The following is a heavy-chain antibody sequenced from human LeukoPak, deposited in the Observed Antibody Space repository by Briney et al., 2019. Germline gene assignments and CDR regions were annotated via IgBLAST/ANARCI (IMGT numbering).Heavy chain of an antibody. Sequence: ASVKVSCKTFGYTFTSNYMHWVRQAPGQGPEWMGVISPGGGSTTYAQKFQGRVTLTRDMSTSTDYLELSSLRSDDTAVYYCARNIWFGESSDAFDIWGQGTMVTVSS. CDR2: ISPGGGST. J-gene: IGHJ3*02. CDR3: ARNIWFGESSDAFDI. CDR1: GYTFTSNY. D-gene: IGHD3-10*01. V-gene: IGHV1-46*01.